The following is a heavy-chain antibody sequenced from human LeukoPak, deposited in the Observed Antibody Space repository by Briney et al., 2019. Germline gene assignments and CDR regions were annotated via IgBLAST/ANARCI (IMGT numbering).Heavy chain of an antibody. CDR1: GFTFSSYA. CDR3: AKAIKSYSSGWSN. CDR2: ISGSGGST. V-gene: IGHV3-23*01. D-gene: IGHD6-19*01. Sequence: GGSLRLSCAASGFTFSSYAMSWVRQAPGKGLERVSAISGSGGSTYCADSVKGRFTISRDNSKNTLYLQMNSLRAEDTAVYYCAKAIKSYSSGWSNWGQGTLVTVSS. J-gene: IGHJ4*02.